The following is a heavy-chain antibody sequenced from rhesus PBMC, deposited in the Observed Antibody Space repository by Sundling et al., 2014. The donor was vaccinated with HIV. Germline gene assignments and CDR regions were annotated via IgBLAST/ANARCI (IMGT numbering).Heavy chain of an antibody. CDR1: GFTFGDYA. V-gene: IGHV1-198*02. CDR2: IVPLIDVT. D-gene: IGHD4-29*01. CDR3: ARSPNGSYYYGLDS. Sequence: QVQLVQSGAEVKKPGASVKVSCKASGFTFGDYAITWVRQAPGQGLEWMGGIVPLIDVTNYAQKFQGRVTITADTSTNTAYMDLSDLRSDDTAVYYCARSPNGSYYYGLDSWGQGVVVTVSS. J-gene: IGHJ6*01.